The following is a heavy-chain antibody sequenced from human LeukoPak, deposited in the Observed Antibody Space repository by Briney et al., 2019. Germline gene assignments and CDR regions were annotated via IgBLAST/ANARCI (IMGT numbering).Heavy chain of an antibody. J-gene: IGHJ4*02. Sequence: KPSETLSLTCTVSGGSISSSSYYWGWIRQPPGKGLEWIGSIYYSGSTNYNPSLKSRVTISVDTSKDQFFLNLSSVTAADTAVYYCAADPAAAVGYWGQGTLVTVSS. CDR1: GGSISSSSYY. CDR2: IYYSGST. V-gene: IGHV4-39*07. CDR3: AADPAAAVGY. D-gene: IGHD6-13*01.